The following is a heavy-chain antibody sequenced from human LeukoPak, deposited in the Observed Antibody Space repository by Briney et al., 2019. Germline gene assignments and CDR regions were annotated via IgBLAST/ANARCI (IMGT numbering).Heavy chain of an antibody. V-gene: IGHV1-69*13. CDR1: GGTFSSYA. CDR2: IIPIFGTA. CDR3: ARHYDSSGYYDY. J-gene: IGHJ4*02. D-gene: IGHD3-22*01. Sequence: SVTVSCTASGGTFSSYAISWVRQAPGQGLEWMGGIIPIFGTANYAQKFQGRVTITADESTSTAYMELSSLRSEDTAVYYCARHYDSSGYYDYWGQGTLVTVSS.